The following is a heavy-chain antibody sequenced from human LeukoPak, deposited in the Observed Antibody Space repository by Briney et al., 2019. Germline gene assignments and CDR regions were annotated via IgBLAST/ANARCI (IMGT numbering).Heavy chain of an antibody. CDR2: ISVSGNT. V-gene: IGHV3-23*01. CDR1: GFTLSSYA. Sequence: PGGSLRLSCAASGFTLSSYAMSWVRQAPGKGLEWVSAISVSGNTYHADSVKGRFTISRDSSKNTLYLQVSRLRAEDAAVYYCAKAPVTTCSGAYCYPFDYWGQGTLVTVSS. CDR3: AKAPVTTCSGAYCYPFDY. D-gene: IGHD2-21*01. J-gene: IGHJ4*02.